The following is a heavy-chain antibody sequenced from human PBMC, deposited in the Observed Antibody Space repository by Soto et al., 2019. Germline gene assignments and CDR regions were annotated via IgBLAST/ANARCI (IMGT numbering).Heavy chain of an antibody. CDR1: GFTFSKFA. J-gene: IGHJ4*02. V-gene: IGHV1-69*06. CDR3: ARDSAITTFDY. Sequence: VQLLESGGGLVQPGGSLRLSCAASGFTFSKFAMGWVRQAPGKGLEWVGGIIPIFGTANYAQKFQGRVTITADKSTSTAYMELSSLRSEDTAVYYCARDSAITTFDYWGQGTLVTVSS. D-gene: IGHD5-12*01. CDR2: IIPIFGTA.